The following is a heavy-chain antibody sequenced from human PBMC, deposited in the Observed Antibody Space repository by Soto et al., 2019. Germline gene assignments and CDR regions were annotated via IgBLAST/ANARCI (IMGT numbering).Heavy chain of an antibody. Sequence: GGSLRLSCAASGFTFSNAWMSWVRQAPGKGLEWVGRIKSKTDGGTTDYAAPVKGRFTISRDDSKNTLYLQMNSLKTEDTAVYYCTTGVRNSARPDFDYWGQGTLVTVSS. V-gene: IGHV3-15*01. CDR1: GFTFSNAW. CDR3: TTGVRNSARPDFDY. J-gene: IGHJ4*02. D-gene: IGHD3-16*01. CDR2: IKSKTDGGTT.